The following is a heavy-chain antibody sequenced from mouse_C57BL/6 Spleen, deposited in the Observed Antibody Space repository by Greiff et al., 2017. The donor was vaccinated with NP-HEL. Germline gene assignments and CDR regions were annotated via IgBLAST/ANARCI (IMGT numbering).Heavy chain of an antibody. V-gene: IGHV1-64*01. J-gene: IGHJ2*01. CDR2: IHPNSGST. CDR1: GYTFTSYW. D-gene: IGHD1-1*01. CDR3: ARGGIITTVVAHLDY. Sequence: QVQLQQPGAELVKPGASVKLSCKASGYTFTSYWMHWVKQRPGQGLEWIGMIHPNSGSTNYNEKFKSKATLTVDKSSSTAYMQLSSLTSEDSAVYYCARGGIITTVVAHLDYWGQGTTLTVSS.